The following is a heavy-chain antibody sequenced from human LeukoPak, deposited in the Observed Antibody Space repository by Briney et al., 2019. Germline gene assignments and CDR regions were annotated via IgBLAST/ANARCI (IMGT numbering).Heavy chain of an antibody. CDR3: ASLETAAGAPSDY. J-gene: IGHJ4*02. V-gene: IGHV1-69*13. D-gene: IGHD6-13*01. CDR1: GGTFSSYA. CDR2: IIPIFGTA. Sequence: ASVKVSCKASGGTFSSYAISWVRQAPGQGLEWMGGIIPIFGTANYAQKFQGRVTITADESTSTAYMELSSLRSEDMAVYYCASLETAAGAPSDYWGQGTLVTVSS.